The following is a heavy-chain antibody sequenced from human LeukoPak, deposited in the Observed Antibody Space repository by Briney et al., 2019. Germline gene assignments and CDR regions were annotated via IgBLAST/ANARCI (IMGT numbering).Heavy chain of an antibody. D-gene: IGHD4-17*01. CDR2: IYPVDSDI. V-gene: IGHV5-51*01. J-gene: IGHJ6*02. CDR1: GFSFTFTRNW. Sequence: GESLKISCKASGFSFTFTRNWIGWVRQVPGKGLEWLGIIYPVDSDIRYNSCFQGQVTISVDKSISTTYLQWSSLKASDTAIYYCARHLATVTASRQYYYYGMDVWGQGTTVTVSS. CDR3: ARHLATVTASRQYYYYGMDV.